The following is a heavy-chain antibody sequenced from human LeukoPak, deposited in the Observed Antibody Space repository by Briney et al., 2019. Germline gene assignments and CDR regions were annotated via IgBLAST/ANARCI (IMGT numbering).Heavy chain of an antibody. D-gene: IGHD6-19*01. CDR3: ARGSSGWFYYMDV. V-gene: IGHV3-7*01. CDR1: GFTFSSYW. CDR2: IKQDGSEK. J-gene: IGHJ6*03. Sequence: PGGSLRLSCAAPGFTFSSYWMSWVRQAPGKGLEWVANIKQDGSEKYYVDSVKGRFTISRDNAKNSLYLQMNSLRAEDTAVYYCARGSSGWFYYMDVWGKGTTVTVSS.